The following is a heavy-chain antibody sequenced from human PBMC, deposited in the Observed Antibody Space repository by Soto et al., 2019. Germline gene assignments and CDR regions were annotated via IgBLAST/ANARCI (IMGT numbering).Heavy chain of an antibody. D-gene: IGHD6-19*01. CDR3: ARASPVAGRVY. CDR1: GFTFSSYA. CDR2: ISYDGSNK. Sequence: PGGSLRLSCAASGFTFSSYAMHWVRQAPGKGLEWVAVISYDGSNKYYADSVKGRFTISRDNSKNTLYLQMNSLRAEDTAVYYCARASPVAGRVYWGQGTLVTVSS. V-gene: IGHV3-30-3*01. J-gene: IGHJ4*02.